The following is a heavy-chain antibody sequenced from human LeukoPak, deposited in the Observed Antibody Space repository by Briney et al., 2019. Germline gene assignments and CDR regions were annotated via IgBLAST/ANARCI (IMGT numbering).Heavy chain of an antibody. CDR2: IYYFGST. J-gene: IGHJ5*02. V-gene: IGHV4-39*01. D-gene: IGHD2-8*02. CDR3: ARHGHNCTGASCPNGGWFDP. Sequence: SETLSLTCTVSGGSISSSSYFWGWIRQPPGKGLEWIGSIYYFGSTYYNPSLKSRVTVSVDTSKNQFSLKLSSVTAADTAVYYCARHGHNCTGASCPNGGWFDPWGQGTLVTVSS. CDR1: GGSISSSSYF.